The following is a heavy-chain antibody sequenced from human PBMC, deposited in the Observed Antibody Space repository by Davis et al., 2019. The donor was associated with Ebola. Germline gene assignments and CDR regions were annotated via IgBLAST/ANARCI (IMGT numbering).Heavy chain of an antibody. V-gene: IGHV3-7*03. D-gene: IGHD2-2*01. CDR2: IKTDGSFR. CDR1: GFTFSSYW. J-gene: IGHJ4*02. Sequence: PGGSLRLSCAASGFTFSSYWMSWVRQAPGKGLEWVANIKTDGSFRDYLGAVRGRFTISRDNAKNSLDLQMNTLRAEDTAVYFCAKHGTPTAIGGQGTLVTVSS. CDR3: AKHGTPTAI.